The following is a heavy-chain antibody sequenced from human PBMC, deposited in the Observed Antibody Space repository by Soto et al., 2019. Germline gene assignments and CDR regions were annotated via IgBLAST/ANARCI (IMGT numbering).Heavy chain of an antibody. V-gene: IGHV3-30-3*01. D-gene: IGHD5-18*01. CDR1: GFTFSRYA. CDR3: ARDGYGYFGFDY. Sequence: GGSLRLSCAASGFTFSRYAMHWVRQAPGKGLEWVAVISYDGSNKYYADSVKGRFTISRDNSKNTLYLQMNSLRAEDTAVYYCARDGYGYFGFDYWGQGTLVTVSS. J-gene: IGHJ4*02. CDR2: ISYDGSNK.